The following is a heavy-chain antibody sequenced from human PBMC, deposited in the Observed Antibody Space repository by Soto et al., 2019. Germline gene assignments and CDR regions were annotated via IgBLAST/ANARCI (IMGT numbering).Heavy chain of an antibody. D-gene: IGHD3-3*01. J-gene: IGHJ4*02. CDR3: GHRSSSFDFWGNDY. Sequence: QITLKESGPALWKPTQTLTLTCSFSGFSLTTGGLGVTWIRQAPGKAPEWLALVYWNGDKRYSPSLRNRLTITTDTSRNQVVLTMANMDPVDTATYYCGHRSSSFDFWGNDYWGQGIQVTVSS. CDR1: GFSLTTGGLG. CDR2: VYWNGDK. V-gene: IGHV2-5*01.